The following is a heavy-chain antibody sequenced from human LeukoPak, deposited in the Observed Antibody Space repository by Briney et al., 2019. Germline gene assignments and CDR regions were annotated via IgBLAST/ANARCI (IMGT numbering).Heavy chain of an antibody. CDR1: GFISSSYT. J-gene: IGHJ4*02. Sequence: GGSLRLSCAASGFISSSYTMHWVRQAPGKGLEWVALITYNGNTEYYADSVKGRFTISRDSSKNTLHLQMSSLEVEDTAIYYCAREGGLIDYWGQGTLVTVSS. CDR2: ITYNGNTE. CDR3: AREGGLIDY. D-gene: IGHD5-12*01. V-gene: IGHV3-30-3*01.